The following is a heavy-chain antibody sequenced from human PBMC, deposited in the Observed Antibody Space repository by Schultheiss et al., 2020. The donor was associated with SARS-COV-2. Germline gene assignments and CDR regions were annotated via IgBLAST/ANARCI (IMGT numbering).Heavy chain of an antibody. V-gene: IGHV3-23*01. CDR2: ISGSGGST. Sequence: GGSLRLSCAASGFTFDDYGMSWVRQAPGKGLEWVSAISGSGGSTYYADSVKGRFTISRDNAKNSLYLQMNSLRDEDMAVYYCARVRSGANSPFDYWGQGTLVTVSS. J-gene: IGHJ4*02. CDR3: ARVRSGANSPFDY. D-gene: IGHD2-15*01. CDR1: GFTFDDYG.